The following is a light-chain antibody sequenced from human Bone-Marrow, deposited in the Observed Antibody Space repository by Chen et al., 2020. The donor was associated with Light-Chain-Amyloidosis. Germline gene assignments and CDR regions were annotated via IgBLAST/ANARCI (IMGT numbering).Light chain of an antibody. J-gene: IGLJ2*01. CDR1: SSDIGGYNY. Sequence: QSAMTQPASVSGSPVQSITISCTGSSSDIGGYNYVSWYQQHPGKAPKLMIYEVSDRPSGVSNRFSGSKSGNTASLTISGLQAEDEATYYCSSFTVSATLLFGGGTTVTVL. CDR2: EVS. V-gene: IGLV2-14*01. CDR3: SSFTVSATLL.